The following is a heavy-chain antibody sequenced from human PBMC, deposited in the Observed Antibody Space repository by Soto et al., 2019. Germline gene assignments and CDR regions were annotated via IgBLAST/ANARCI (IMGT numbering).Heavy chain of an antibody. Sequence: QVQLVESGGGVVQPGTSLTLSCAASGFTFREYGMHWLLQAPGKGLQWRTVVSYDGSGKFYANSVKGRFTISRDNSKNRLYLQMNSPRHEDPAVYYGAKDAAGVGSVPDHWGQGTLVTVSS. CDR1: GFTFREYG. CDR2: VSYDGSGK. CDR3: AKDAAGVGSVPDH. D-gene: IGHD3-10*01. V-gene: IGHV3-30*18. J-gene: IGHJ4*02.